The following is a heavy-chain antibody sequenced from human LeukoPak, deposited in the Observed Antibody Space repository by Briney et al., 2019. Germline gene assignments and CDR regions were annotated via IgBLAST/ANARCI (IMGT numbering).Heavy chain of an antibody. J-gene: IGHJ5*02. Sequence: SETLSLTCAVYGGSFSGYYWSWIRQPPGKGLEWIGEINHSGSTNYNPSLKSRVTISVDTSKNQFSLKLSSVTAADTAVYYCARAIFGVVIEGNWFDPWGQGTLVTVSS. CDR2: INHSGST. CDR3: ARAIFGVVIEGNWFDP. V-gene: IGHV4-34*01. D-gene: IGHD3-3*01. CDR1: GGSFSGYY.